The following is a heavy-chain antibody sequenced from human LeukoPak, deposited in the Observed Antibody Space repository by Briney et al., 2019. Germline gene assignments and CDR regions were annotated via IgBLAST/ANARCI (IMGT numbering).Heavy chain of an antibody. CDR1: GGSISSSSYY. Sequence: SETLSLTCTVSGGSISSSSYYWSWIRQPPGKGLEWIGSIYYSGSTYYNPSLKSRVTISVDTSKNQFSLKLSSVTAADTAVYYCARVPLFGWAPYYYYYYMDVWGKGTTVTVSS. CDR3: ARVPLFGWAPYYYYYYMDV. CDR2: IYYSGST. J-gene: IGHJ6*03. D-gene: IGHD3-10*01. V-gene: IGHV4-39*07.